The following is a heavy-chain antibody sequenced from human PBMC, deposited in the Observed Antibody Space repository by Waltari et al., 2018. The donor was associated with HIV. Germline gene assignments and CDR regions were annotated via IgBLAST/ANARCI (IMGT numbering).Heavy chain of an antibody. CDR3: ARDSLSTETTPHPVFDY. CDR1: GFTFSTYA. D-gene: IGHD4-17*01. CDR2: SRGSSSYI. Sequence: EVQLVESGGGLVKPGGSLRLSCAASGFTFSTYAMNWFRQAPGKGVEWGSTSRGSSSYIFYADTVKGRFTVSRDNAKNSLYLQMSSLRVEDTAMYYCARDSLSTETTPHPVFDYWGQGTLVTVSS. V-gene: IGHV3-21*01. J-gene: IGHJ4*02.